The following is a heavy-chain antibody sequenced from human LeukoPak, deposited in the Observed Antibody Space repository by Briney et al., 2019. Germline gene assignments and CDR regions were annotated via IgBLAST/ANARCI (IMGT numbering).Heavy chain of an antibody. CDR2: IKQDGSEK. CDR3: ARDGGGFLEWLSTPH. Sequence: GGSLRLSCAASGFTFSSYWMSWVRQAPGKGLEWVANIKQDGSEKYYVDSVKGRFTISRDNAKNSLYLQMNSLRAEDTAVYYCARDGGGFLEWLSTPHWGQGTLVTVSS. D-gene: IGHD3-3*01. V-gene: IGHV3-7*01. J-gene: IGHJ4*02. CDR1: GFTFSSYW.